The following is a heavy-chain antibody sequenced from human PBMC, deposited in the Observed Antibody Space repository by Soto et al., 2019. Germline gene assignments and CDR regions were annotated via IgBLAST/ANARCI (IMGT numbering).Heavy chain of an antibody. CDR2: IIPILGIA. CDR1: GGTFSSYT. D-gene: IGHD5-12*01. J-gene: IGHJ4*02. Sequence: QVQLVQSGAEVKKPGSSVKVSCKASGGTFSSYTISWVRQAPGQGLEWMGRIIPILGIANYAQKFQGRVTITGDKATRTASMELSRLRSEDTAVYYCERAVYVGCDLGIDYWGQGTLVTVSS. CDR3: ERAVYVGCDLGIDY. V-gene: IGHV1-69*02.